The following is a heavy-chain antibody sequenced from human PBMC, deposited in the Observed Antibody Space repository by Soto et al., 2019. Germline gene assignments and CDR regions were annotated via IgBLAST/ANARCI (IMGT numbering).Heavy chain of an antibody. CDR2: ISYDGSNK. CDR3: AKDIVPNPDDWQEVN. D-gene: IGHD3-16*02. V-gene: IGHV3-30*18. J-gene: IGHJ4*02. CDR1: GFTFSSYG. Sequence: QVQLVESGGGVVQPGRSLRLSCAASGFTFSSYGMHWVRQAPGKGLEWVAVISYDGSNKYYADSVKGRFTISRDNSKNTLYLQMNSLRAEDTAVYYCAKDIVPNPDDWQEVNWGQGTLVTVSS.